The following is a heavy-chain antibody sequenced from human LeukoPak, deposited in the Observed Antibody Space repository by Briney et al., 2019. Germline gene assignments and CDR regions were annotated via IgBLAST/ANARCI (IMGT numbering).Heavy chain of an antibody. J-gene: IGHJ4*02. CDR3: AKDRSSWYYPFDY. CDR2: ISGGGHNS. Sequence: GVSLRLSCEASGFTFSSYAMSWVRQAPGKGLEWVSVISGGGHNSYYADSVRGRFTISRDNSKNTVYLQMNSLRAEDAAVYYCAKDRSSWYYPFDYWGQGSLVTVSS. CDR1: GFTFSSYA. V-gene: IGHV3-23*01. D-gene: IGHD6-13*01.